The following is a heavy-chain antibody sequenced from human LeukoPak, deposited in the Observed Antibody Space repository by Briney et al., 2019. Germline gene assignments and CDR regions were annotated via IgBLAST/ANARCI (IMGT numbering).Heavy chain of an antibody. CDR3: ARALDYDILTGSSY. Sequence: GGSLRLSCAASGFTVSSNYMSWVRQAPGKGLEWVSVIYSGGSTYYADSVKGRFTISRDNSKNTLYLQMNSLRAEDTAVYYCARALDYDILTGSSYWGQGTLVTVSS. D-gene: IGHD3-9*01. V-gene: IGHV3-53*05. J-gene: IGHJ4*02. CDR1: GFTVSSNY. CDR2: IYSGGST.